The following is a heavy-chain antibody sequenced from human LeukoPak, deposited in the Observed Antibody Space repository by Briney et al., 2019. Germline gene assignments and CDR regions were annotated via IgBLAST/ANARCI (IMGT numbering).Heavy chain of an antibody. J-gene: IGHJ4*02. CDR3: AKGPRYDFWSGSYFDY. V-gene: IGHV4-39*07. Sequence: PSETLSLTCTVSGGSISSSSYYWGWIRQPPGKGLEWIGSIYYSGSTYYNPSLKSRVTISVDTSKNQFSLKLSSVTAADTAVYYCAKGPRYDFWSGSYFDYWGQGTLVTVSS. CDR1: GGSISSSSYY. D-gene: IGHD3-3*01. CDR2: IYYSGST.